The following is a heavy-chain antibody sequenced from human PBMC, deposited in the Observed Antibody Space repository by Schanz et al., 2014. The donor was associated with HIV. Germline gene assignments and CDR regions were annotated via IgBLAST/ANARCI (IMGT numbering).Heavy chain of an antibody. V-gene: IGHV3-33*01. CDR1: GFTFSSYD. J-gene: IGHJ6*02. Sequence: QVQLVESGGGVVQPGRSLRLSCAASGFTFSSYDMHWVRQAPGKGLEWVAVIWYDATNEYYADSVKGRFTISRDNSKNTLYLQMNSLRVEDTAVYYCAREIDSSSWSFAGYYYGMDVWGRGTTVTVSS. CDR3: AREIDSSSWSFAGYYYGMDV. D-gene: IGHD6-13*01. CDR2: IWYDATNE.